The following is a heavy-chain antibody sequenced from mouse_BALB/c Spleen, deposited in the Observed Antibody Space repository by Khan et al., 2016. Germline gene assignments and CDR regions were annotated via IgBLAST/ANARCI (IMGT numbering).Heavy chain of an antibody. CDR2: MNPDSSTM. V-gene: IGHV4-1*02. Sequence: EVQLLESGGGLVQPGGTLKLSCAASGFDFSRYWMSWVRQAPGKGLEWIGEMNPDSSTMNYTPSLKDKFIISRENAKNTLYLQMSKVRSEDTAIYYCARLHFNGRFAYWGQGTLLTVSA. D-gene: IGHD1-2*01. J-gene: IGHJ3*01. CDR1: GFDFSRYW. CDR3: ARLHFNGRFAY.